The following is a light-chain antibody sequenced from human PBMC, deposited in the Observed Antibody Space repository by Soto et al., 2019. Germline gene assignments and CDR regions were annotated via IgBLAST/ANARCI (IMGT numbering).Light chain of an antibody. J-gene: IGLJ1*01. V-gene: IGLV2-14*03. CDR3: SSYTSSSTYV. Sequence: QSALXQPAPVSGSPGQSITISCTGTSSDVGGYNYVSWYQQHQGKAPKLIIYDVNNRPSGVSNRFSGSKSGNTASLTISGLQAEDEADYYCSSYTSSSTYVFGTGTKVTVL. CDR2: DVN. CDR1: SSDVGGYNY.